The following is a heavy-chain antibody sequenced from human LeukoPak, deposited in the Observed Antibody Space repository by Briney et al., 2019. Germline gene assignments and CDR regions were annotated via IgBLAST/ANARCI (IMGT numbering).Heavy chain of an antibody. Sequence: ASVKVSCKASGYTFTSYYMHWVRQAPGQGLEWMGIINPSGGSTSYAQKFQGRVTMTRDTSTSTVYMELSSLRSEDTAVYYYARADRGSATSSTSLNWFDPWGQGTLVTVSS. CDR1: GYTFTSYY. V-gene: IGHV1-46*01. CDR2: INPSGGST. D-gene: IGHD2-2*01. CDR3: ARADRGSATSSTSLNWFDP. J-gene: IGHJ5*02.